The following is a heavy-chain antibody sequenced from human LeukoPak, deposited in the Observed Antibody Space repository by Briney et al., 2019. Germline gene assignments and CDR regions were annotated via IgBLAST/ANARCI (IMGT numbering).Heavy chain of an antibody. Sequence: SQTLSLTCAIPGDSVFSYSGACNWVRQSPSRGLEWLGRTYYMSKWYNDYAESVKSRITINPDTSKNQVSLQLNSVTPEDTAVYYCALRYSSSSLYYYDGIDVWGQGTTVTVSS. V-gene: IGHV6-1*01. CDR1: GDSVFSYSGA. D-gene: IGHD4-11*01. J-gene: IGHJ6*02. CDR3: ALRYSSSSLYYYDGIDV. CDR2: TYYMSKWYN.